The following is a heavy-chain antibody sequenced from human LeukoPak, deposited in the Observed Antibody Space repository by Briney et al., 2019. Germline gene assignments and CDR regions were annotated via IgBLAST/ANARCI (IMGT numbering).Heavy chain of an antibody. J-gene: IGHJ4*02. Sequence: GEPLKISCKGSGYSFTSYWIGWVRQMPGKGLGWMGIIYPGDSDTRYSPSFQGQVTISADKSISTAYLQWSSLKASDTAMYYCARSTLVDTAMVPFDYWGQGTLVTVSS. D-gene: IGHD5-18*01. CDR2: IYPGDSDT. CDR3: ARSTLVDTAMVPFDY. V-gene: IGHV5-51*01. CDR1: GYSFTSYW.